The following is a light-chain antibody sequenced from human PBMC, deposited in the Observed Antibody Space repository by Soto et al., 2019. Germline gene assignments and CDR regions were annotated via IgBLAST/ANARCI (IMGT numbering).Light chain of an antibody. Sequence: EIVLTQSPGTLSLSPGERATLSCRASQSVSSSDLAWYQQKPGQAPRLLIYGASSRATGIPDRFSGSGSGTDFTLTISRLEPEDFAVYYCQQYGRSPPMYTFGQGTKLEIK. CDR3: QQYGRSPPMYT. CDR2: GAS. J-gene: IGKJ2*01. CDR1: QSVSSSD. V-gene: IGKV3-20*01.